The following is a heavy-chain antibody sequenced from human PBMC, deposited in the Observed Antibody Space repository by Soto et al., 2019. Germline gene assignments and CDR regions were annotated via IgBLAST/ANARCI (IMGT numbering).Heavy chain of an antibody. CDR3: ARGEIIYRAFDI. D-gene: IGHD3-16*02. J-gene: IGHJ3*02. CDR1: GGSISSGDYY. V-gene: IGHV4-30-4*01. CDR2: IYYSGST. Sequence: SETLSLTCTVSGGSISSGDYYWSWIRQPPGKGLEWIGYIYYSGSTYYNPSLKSRVTISVDTSKNQFSLKLSSVTAADTAVLYCARGEIIYRAFDIWGQGKMVTFSS.